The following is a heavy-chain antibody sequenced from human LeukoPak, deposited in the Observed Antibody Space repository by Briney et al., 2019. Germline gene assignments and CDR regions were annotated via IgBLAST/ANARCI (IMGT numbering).Heavy chain of an antibody. CDR1: GFTFSSNG. D-gene: IGHD4-17*01. Sequence: GGSLRLSCAASGFTFSSNGIHWVRQAPGKGLEWVAVIWYDGSKKYYADSVKGRFTISRDNSKSMLYLQMDSLRAEDTALYYCVRDYGDYFDYWGQGTLVTVSS. CDR3: VRDYGDYFDY. J-gene: IGHJ4*02. V-gene: IGHV3-33*01. CDR2: IWYDGSKK.